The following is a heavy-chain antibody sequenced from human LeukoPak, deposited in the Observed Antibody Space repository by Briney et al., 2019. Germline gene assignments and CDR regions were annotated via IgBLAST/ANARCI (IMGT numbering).Heavy chain of an antibody. CDR2: ISSSGSTI. D-gene: IGHD7-27*01. CDR1: GFTFSDYY. J-gene: IGHJ2*01. V-gene: IGHV3-11*01. Sequence: GGSLRLSCAASGFTFSDYYMSWIRQAPGKGLEWVSYISSSGSTIYHADSVKGRFTISRDNAKNSLYLQMNSLRAEDTAVYYCARVRRLNVGIGYFDLWGRGTLVTVSS. CDR3: ARVRRLNVGIGYFDL.